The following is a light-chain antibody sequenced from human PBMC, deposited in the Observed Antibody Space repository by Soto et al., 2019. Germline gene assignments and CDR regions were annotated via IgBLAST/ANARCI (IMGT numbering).Light chain of an antibody. CDR2: GAS. J-gene: IGKJ4*01. Sequence: IVLTQSPGTLSLSPGERATLSCRASQRISATHLAWYQQRPGQAPRLLLYGASSRATGIPDRFSGSGSGTDFTLTISRVEPEDFAVFYCQHYGSSPLTFGGGTEVEIK. V-gene: IGKV3-20*01. CDR3: QHYGSSPLT. CDR1: QRISATH.